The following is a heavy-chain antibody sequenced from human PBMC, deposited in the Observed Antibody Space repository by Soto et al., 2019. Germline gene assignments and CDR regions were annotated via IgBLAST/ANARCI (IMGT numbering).Heavy chain of an antibody. Sequence: GGSLRLSCAASGFTFSSYGMHWVRQAPGKGLEWVAVISYDGSNKYYADSVKGRFTISRDNSKNTLYLQMNSLRVEDTAVYYCAKDRLELGSHRTAFDIWGQGTMVTVSS. CDR2: ISYDGSNK. CDR1: GFTFSSYG. J-gene: IGHJ3*02. D-gene: IGHD1-1*01. CDR3: AKDRLELGSHRTAFDI. V-gene: IGHV3-30*18.